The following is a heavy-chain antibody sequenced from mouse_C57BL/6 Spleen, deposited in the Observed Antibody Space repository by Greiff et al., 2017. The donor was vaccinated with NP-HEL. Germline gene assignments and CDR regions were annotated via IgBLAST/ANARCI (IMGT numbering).Heavy chain of an antibody. CDR2: INPNNGGP. Sequence: EVQLQQSGPELVKPGASVKIPCKASGYTFTDYNMDWVKQSHGKSLEWIGDINPNNGGPIYKQKFKGKATLTVDKSSSTAYMELRSLTSEDTAVYYCARKRLYGNYDYYAMDYWGQGTSVTVSS. CDR1: GYTFTDYN. D-gene: IGHD2-1*01. V-gene: IGHV1-18*01. CDR3: ARKRLYGNYDYYAMDY. J-gene: IGHJ4*01.